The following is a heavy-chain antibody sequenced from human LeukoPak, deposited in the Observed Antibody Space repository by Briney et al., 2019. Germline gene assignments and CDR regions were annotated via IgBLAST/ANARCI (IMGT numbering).Heavy chain of an antibody. CDR1: GFTFSSYA. CDR2: ISYDGSNK. J-gene: IGHJ4*02. D-gene: IGHD4-11*01. CDR3: ARDRHYSPDY. V-gene: IGHV3-30-3*01. Sequence: GRSLRLSCAASGFTFSSYAMHWVRQAPGKGLEWVAVISYDGSNKYYADSVKDRFTISRDNSKNTLYLQMNSLRAEDTAVYYCARDRHYSPDYWGQGTLVTVSS.